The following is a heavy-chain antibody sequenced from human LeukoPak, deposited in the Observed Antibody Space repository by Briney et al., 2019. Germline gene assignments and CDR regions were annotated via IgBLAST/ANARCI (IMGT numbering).Heavy chain of an antibody. D-gene: IGHD5-18*01. CDR1: GGSISSSNDC. Sequence: SETLSLTCTVSGGSISSSNDCWDWIRQPPGRGLEWIASFYYGGSTYYNPSLKSRVTISADTSKNQVSLKLRSVTAADTAVYYCARQRTSGYSYGYGYWGQGTLVTVSS. CDR3: ARQRTSGYSYGYGY. CDR2: FYYGGST. J-gene: IGHJ4*02. V-gene: IGHV4-39*01.